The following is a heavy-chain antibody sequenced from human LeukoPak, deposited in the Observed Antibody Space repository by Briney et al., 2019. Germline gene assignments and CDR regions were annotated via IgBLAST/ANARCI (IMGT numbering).Heavy chain of an antibody. Sequence: SETLSLTCTVPGGSISSYYWSWIRQPPGKGLEWIGYIYYSGSTNYNPSLKSRVTISVDTSKNQFSLKLSSVTAADTAVYYCARGQWSLYYFDYWGQGTLVTVSS. V-gene: IGHV4-59*01. CDR3: ARGQWSLYYFDY. CDR1: GGSISSYY. J-gene: IGHJ4*02. CDR2: IYYSGST. D-gene: IGHD6-19*01.